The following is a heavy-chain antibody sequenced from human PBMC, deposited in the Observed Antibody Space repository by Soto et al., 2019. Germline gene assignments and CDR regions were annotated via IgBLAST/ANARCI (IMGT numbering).Heavy chain of an antibody. CDR1: GGTFSSYA. V-gene: IGHV1-69*13. Sequence: ASVKVSCKASGGTFSSYAISWVRQAPGQGLEWMGGIIPIFGTANYAQKFQGRVTITADESTSTAYMELSSLRSEDTAVYYCARVSAYYYDSSGYYRDKSWFDPWGQGTLVTVSS. D-gene: IGHD3-22*01. J-gene: IGHJ5*02. CDR3: ARVSAYYYDSSGYYRDKSWFDP. CDR2: IIPIFGTA.